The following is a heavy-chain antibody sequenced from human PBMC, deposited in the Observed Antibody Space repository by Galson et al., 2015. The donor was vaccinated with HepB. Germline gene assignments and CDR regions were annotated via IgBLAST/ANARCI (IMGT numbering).Heavy chain of an antibody. V-gene: IGHV1-69*13. Sequence: SVKVSCKASGGTFSSYAISWVRQAPGQGPEWMGGIIPIFGTADYAQKFQGRVTITADESTSTAYMELSSLRSEDTAVYYCARPRYSSSSHYFDYWGQGTLVTVSS. CDR2: IIPIFGTA. D-gene: IGHD6-6*01. CDR3: ARPRYSSSSHYFDY. CDR1: GGTFSSYA. J-gene: IGHJ4*02.